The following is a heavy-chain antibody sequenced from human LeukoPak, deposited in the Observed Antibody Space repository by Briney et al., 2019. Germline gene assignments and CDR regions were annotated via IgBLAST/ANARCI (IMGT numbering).Heavy chain of an antibody. J-gene: IGHJ4*02. CDR3: ARVVEDYVWGSYRYNDY. CDR1: GFTFSSYS. CDR2: ISSSSSYI. D-gene: IGHD3-16*02. V-gene: IGHV3-21*01. Sequence: GGSLRLSCAASGFTFSSYSMNWVRQAPGKGLEWVSSISSSSSYIYYADSVKGRFTISIDNAKNSLYLQMNSLRAEDTAVYYCARVVEDYVWGSYRYNDYWGQGTLVTVSS.